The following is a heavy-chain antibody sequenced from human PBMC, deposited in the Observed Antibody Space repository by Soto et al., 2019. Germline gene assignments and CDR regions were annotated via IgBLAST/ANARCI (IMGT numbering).Heavy chain of an antibody. CDR3: ARLDPRPYYYYYGMDV. CDR2: IYPGDSDT. J-gene: IGHJ6*02. CDR1: GYSFTSYW. Sequence: GESLKISCKGSGYSFTSYWIGWVRQVPGKGLEWMGIIYPGDSDTRYSPSFQGQVTISADKSISTAYLQWSSLKASDTAMYYCARLDPRPYYYYYGMDVWGQGTTVTVSS. V-gene: IGHV5-51*01.